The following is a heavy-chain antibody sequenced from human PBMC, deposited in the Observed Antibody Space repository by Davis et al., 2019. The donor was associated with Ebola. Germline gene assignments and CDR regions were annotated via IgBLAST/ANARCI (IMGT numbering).Heavy chain of an antibody. CDR3: ARTSIVGTTTTASDV. J-gene: IGHJ3*01. CDR2: ISAYNGNT. D-gene: IGHD1-26*01. V-gene: IGHV1-18*01. Sequence: ASVKVSCKASGYTFKNSAISWVRQAPGQGLEWMGWISAYNGNTASAQIIQGRVTLTTDTSTGTAYMELRSLRSDDTAVYFCARTSIVGTTTTASDVWGQGTMVTVSS. CDR1: GYTFKNSA.